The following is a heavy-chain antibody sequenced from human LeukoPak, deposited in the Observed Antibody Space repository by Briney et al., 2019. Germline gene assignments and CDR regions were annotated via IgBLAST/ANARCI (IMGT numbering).Heavy chain of an antibody. J-gene: IGHJ4*02. V-gene: IGHV3-21*01. Sequence: GGSLRLSCAASGFTFSSYTMSWVRLARGKGLEWVSSISTRSDFTYYADSLKGRFTISRDNAKNSLYLQMNSLRAEDTAVYYCARGDSSGYYIHLDYWGRGTLVTVSS. CDR3: ARGDSSGYYIHLDY. CDR1: GFTFSSYT. CDR2: ISTRSDFT. D-gene: IGHD3-22*01.